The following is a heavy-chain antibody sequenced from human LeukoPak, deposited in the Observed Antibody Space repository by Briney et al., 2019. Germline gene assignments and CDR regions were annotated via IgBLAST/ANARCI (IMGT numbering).Heavy chain of an antibody. CDR3: ASLYGDHNYYYYGMDV. J-gene: IGHJ6*02. V-gene: IGHV3-7*01. CDR1: GFTVSSYW. CDR2: IKQGGSEK. Sequence: PGGSLRLSCAASGFTVSSYWMSWVRQAPGKGLEWVANIKQGGSEKYYVYSVKGRFTISRDNAKNSLYLQMNRLRAEDTAVNYCASLYGDHNYYYYGMDVWGQGTTVTVSS. D-gene: IGHD4-17*01.